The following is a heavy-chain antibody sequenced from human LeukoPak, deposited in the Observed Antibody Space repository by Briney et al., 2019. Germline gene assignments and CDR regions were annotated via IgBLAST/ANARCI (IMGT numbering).Heavy chain of an antibody. CDR1: GFTFSSYG. CDR3: AKKPGTEYYYYGMDV. D-gene: IGHD6-13*01. CDR2: ISYDGSNK. V-gene: IGHV3-30*18. J-gene: IGHJ6*02. Sequence: GGSLRLSCAASGFTFSSYGMHWVRQAPGKGLEWVAVISYDGSNKYYADSVKGRFTISRDNSKNTLYLQMNSLRAEDTAVYYCAKKPGTEYYYYGMDVWGQGTTVTVSS.